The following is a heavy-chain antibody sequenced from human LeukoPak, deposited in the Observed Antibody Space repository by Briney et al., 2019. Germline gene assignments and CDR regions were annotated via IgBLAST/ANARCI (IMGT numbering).Heavy chain of an antibody. CDR1: GGTFSSYA. D-gene: IGHD2-2*01. CDR3: ARSSTSNYYYMDV. J-gene: IGHJ6*03. Sequence: GASVKVSCRASGGTFSSYAISWVRQAPGQGLEWMGWISAYNGNTNYAQKLQGRVTMTTDTSTSTAYMELRSLRSDDTAVYYCARSSTSNYYYMDVWGKGTTVTVSS. CDR2: ISAYNGNT. V-gene: IGHV1-18*01.